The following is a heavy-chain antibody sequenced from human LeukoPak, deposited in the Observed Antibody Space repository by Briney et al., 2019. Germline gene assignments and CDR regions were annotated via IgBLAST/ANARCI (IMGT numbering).Heavy chain of an antibody. CDR1: GGSISSSSYY. D-gene: IGHD2-15*01. J-gene: IGHJ4*02. CDR2: IYYSGST. CDR3: ARWYCSGGSCYLIDY. Sequence: SETLSLTCTVSGGSISSSSYYWGWIRQPPGKGLEWIGSIYYSGSTYYNPSLKSRVTISVDTSKNQFSLKLSSVTAADTALYYCARWYCSGGSCYLIDYWGQGTLVTVSS. V-gene: IGHV4-39*07.